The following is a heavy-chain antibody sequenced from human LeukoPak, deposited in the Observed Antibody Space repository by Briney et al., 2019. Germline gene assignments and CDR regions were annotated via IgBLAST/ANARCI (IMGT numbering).Heavy chain of an antibody. CDR3: ARVGRGYYFDY. CDR2: INLNSGGT. V-gene: IGHV1-2*02. J-gene: IGHJ4*02. Sequence: GASVKVSCKASGYTFTGYYMHWVRQAPGQGLEWMGWINLNSGGTNYAQKFQGRVTMTRDTSASTAYMELSSLRSEDMAVYYCARVGRGYYFDYWGQGTLVTVSS. D-gene: IGHD3/OR15-3a*01. CDR1: GYTFTGYY.